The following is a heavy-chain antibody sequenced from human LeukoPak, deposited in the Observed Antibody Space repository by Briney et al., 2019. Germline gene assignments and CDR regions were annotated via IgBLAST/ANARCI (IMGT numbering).Heavy chain of an antibody. Sequence: GVSLRLSCSASGFIVSSYGMQWVRQAPGKGREGGAVISYDGSNKYYADSVKGRFTISRDNSKNTLYLQMNSLRAEDTAVYYCAKGGSSGWSGVYYFDYWGQGTLVTVSS. CDR3: AKGGSSGWSGVYYFDY. J-gene: IGHJ4*02. CDR1: GFIVSSYG. V-gene: IGHV3-30*18. CDR2: ISYDGSNK. D-gene: IGHD6-19*01.